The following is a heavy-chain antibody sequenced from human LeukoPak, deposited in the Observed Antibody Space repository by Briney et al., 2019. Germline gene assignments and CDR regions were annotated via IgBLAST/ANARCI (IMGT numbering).Heavy chain of an antibody. CDR3: ARDKNSGECVSNSCYGVWPLDI. Sequence: SVKVSCKASGGTFSINAITWVRQAPGQGLEWMGGIIPMSKTPKYTQKFQGRVTITTDESTNTAYIELSSLRSEDTAVYYCARDKNSGECVSNSCYGVWPLDIWGQGTMVTVSS. CDR1: GGTFSINA. CDR2: IIPMSKTP. J-gene: IGHJ3*02. D-gene: IGHD2-2*01. V-gene: IGHV1-69*05.